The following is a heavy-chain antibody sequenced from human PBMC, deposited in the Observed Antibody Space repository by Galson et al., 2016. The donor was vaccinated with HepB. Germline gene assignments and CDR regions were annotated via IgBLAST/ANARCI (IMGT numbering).Heavy chain of an antibody. V-gene: IGHV3-66*01. CDR3: ARDIGRWGYYFYALDV. Sequence: SLRLSCAASGFTVKSNYMSWVRQAPGKGLKWVSLISGGGGADYADSVKGRFTISRDTSRNSLYLQMNSLRAEDTAVYYCARDIGRWGYYFYALDVWGDGTTVTVSS. CDR1: GFTVKSNY. CDR2: ISGGGGA. D-gene: IGHD4-23*01. J-gene: IGHJ6*04.